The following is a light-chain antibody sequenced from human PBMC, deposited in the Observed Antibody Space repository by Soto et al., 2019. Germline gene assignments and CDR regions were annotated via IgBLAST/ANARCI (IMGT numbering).Light chain of an antibody. Sequence: DIQMTQSPSTLSASVGDRVTITCWARQSISSWLAWYQQKPGKAPKLQIYDASSLESGVPSRFSGSGSGTEFTLTISSLQPDDFATYYCQQYNSYLLTFGGGTKVEIK. CDR1: QSISSW. CDR2: DAS. J-gene: IGKJ4*01. V-gene: IGKV1-5*01. CDR3: QQYNSYLLT.